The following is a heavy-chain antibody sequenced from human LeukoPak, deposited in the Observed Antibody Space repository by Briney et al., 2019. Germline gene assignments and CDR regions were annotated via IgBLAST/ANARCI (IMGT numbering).Heavy chain of an antibody. Sequence: PSETLSLTCTVSGGSISSSSYYWGWIRQPPGKGLEWIGSIYYSGSTYYNPSLKSRVTISVDTSKNQFSLKLSSVTAADTAVYYCARDQPVSIQPDAFDIWGQGTMVTVSS. CDR1: GGSISSSSYY. CDR3: ARDQPVSIQPDAFDI. J-gene: IGHJ3*02. CDR2: IYYSGST. V-gene: IGHV4-39*07.